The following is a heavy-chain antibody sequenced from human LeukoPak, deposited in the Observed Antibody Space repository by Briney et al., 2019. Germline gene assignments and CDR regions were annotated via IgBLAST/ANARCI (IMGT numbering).Heavy chain of an antibody. CDR2: IRGSGGST. CDR1: GFTFSSYA. J-gene: IGHJ4*02. Sequence: GGSLRLSCAASGFTFSSYALSWVRQAPGKGLEWLLDIRGSGGSTYYTHSVRGRFTISRDNSKNTLDLQMDSLGAEDTAVYYCAKATGYDSSGYYYFFDYWGLGTLVTVSS. V-gene: IGHV3-23*01. D-gene: IGHD3-22*01. CDR3: AKATGYDSSGYYYFFDY.